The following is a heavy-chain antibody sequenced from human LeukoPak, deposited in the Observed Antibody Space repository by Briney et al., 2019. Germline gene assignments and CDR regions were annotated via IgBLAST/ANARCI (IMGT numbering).Heavy chain of an antibody. CDR3: ASPYSSSWYFQH. CDR2: IYYSGST. J-gene: IGHJ1*01. Sequence: PSETLSLTCTVSGGSISSSSYYWGWIRQPPGKGLEWIGSIYYSGSTYYNPSLKSRVTISVDTSENQFSLKLSSVTAADTAVYYCASPYSSSWYFQHWGQGTLVTVSS. CDR1: GGSISSSSYY. D-gene: IGHD6-13*01. V-gene: IGHV4-39*07.